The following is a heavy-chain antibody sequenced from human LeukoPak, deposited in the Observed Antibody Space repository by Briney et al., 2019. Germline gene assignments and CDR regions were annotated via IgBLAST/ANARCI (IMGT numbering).Heavy chain of an antibody. D-gene: IGHD3-22*01. CDR3: ASRSFYDSSGYYSP. Sequence: SETLSLTCTVSGGSISTSNYYWGWIRQPPGKGLAWIGNIFYSGSTYYGPSLKSRLTISLDTSRNQFSLKLNSVTAADTAVYYSASRSFYDSSGYYSPWGQGTMVTVSS. J-gene: IGHJ3*01. V-gene: IGHV4-39*07. CDR1: GGSISTSNYY. CDR2: IFYSGST.